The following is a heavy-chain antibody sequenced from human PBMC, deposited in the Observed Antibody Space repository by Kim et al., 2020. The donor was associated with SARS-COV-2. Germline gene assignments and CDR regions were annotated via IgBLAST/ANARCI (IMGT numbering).Heavy chain of an antibody. Sequence: GGSLRLSCAASGFTFSSYSMNWVRQAPGKGLEWVSSISSSSSYIYYADSVKGRFTISRDNAKNSLYLQMNSLRAEDTAVYYCARASYYYGSGSHHFDYWGQGTLVTVSS. D-gene: IGHD3-10*01. CDR3: ARASYYYGSGSHHFDY. CDR2: ISSSSSYI. J-gene: IGHJ4*02. CDR1: GFTFSSYS. V-gene: IGHV3-21*01.